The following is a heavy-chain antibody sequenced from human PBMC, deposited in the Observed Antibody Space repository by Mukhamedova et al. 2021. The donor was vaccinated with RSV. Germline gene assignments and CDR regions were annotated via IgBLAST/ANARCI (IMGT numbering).Heavy chain of an antibody. D-gene: IGHD2-2*01. Sequence: WVQQAPGKGLEWMGLVDPADGETIYAEKFQDRVTIRADTSTDTGYMELSGLTSEDTAVYFCAIEKHQQVDYYYYGMDVWGQGTTVT. CDR2: VDPADGET. J-gene: IGHJ6*02. V-gene: IGHV1-69-2*01. CDR3: AIEKHQQVDYYYYGMDV.